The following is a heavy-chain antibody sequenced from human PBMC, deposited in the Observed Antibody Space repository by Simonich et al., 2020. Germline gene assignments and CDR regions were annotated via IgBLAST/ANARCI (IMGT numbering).Heavy chain of an antibody. D-gene: IGHD7-27*01. CDR2: IKQDGREK. CDR3: ARDGLGTAYYYYMDV. J-gene: IGHJ6*03. CDR1: GFTFSSYW. Sequence: EVQLVESGGGLVQPGGSLRLSCAASGFTFSSYWMSGVRQAPGKGLEWVANIKQDGREKYYVDSVKGRFTISRDNAKNSLYLQMNSLRAEDTAVYYCARDGLGTAYYYYMDVWGKGTTVTVSS. V-gene: IGHV3-7*01.